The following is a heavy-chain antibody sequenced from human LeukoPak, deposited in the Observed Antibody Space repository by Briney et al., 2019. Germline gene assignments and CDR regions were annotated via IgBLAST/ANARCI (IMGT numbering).Heavy chain of an antibody. CDR3: ATHGQSYGYYYFDY. CDR2: IYYTGST. Sequence: SETLSLTCTVSGTSISSHYWNWIRQPPGKGLEWIGYIYYTGSTNYNPSLKSRVTISLDTSKNQFSLRLRSVTAADTAVYYCATHGQSYGYYYFDYWGQGTLVTVSS. V-gene: IGHV4-59*08. J-gene: IGHJ4*02. D-gene: IGHD5-18*01. CDR1: GTSISSHY.